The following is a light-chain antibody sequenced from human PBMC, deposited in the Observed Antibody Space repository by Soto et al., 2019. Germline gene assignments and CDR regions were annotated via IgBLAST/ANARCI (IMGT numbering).Light chain of an antibody. V-gene: IGKV3-15*01. J-gene: IGKJ1*01. Sequence: EIVRTQCPATLSVSPGERATLSCRASQSVSSNLAWYQQKPGQAPRLLIYGASTRATGIPARFSGSGSGTEFTLTISSLQSEDFAVYYCQQYNNWPPGAFGQGTKVEIK. CDR2: GAS. CDR1: QSVSSN. CDR3: QQYNNWPPGA.